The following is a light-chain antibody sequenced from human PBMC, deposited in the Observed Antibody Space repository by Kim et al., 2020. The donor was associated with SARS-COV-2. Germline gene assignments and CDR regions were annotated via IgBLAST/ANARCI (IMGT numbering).Light chain of an antibody. CDR3: QQRRT. CDR1: QDIGNS. CDR2: DAS. V-gene: IGKV1-33*01. J-gene: IGKJ2*01. Sequence: PSSLSASVGYRITITCQASQDIGNSLNWYQQKPGKAPNLLIYDASNLETGVPSRFSGSGTGTDFTFTISSLQPEDIATYYCQQRRTFGQGTKLEIK.